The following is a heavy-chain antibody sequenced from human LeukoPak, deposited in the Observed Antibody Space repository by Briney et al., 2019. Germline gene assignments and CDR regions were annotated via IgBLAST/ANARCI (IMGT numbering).Heavy chain of an antibody. CDR1: GFTFNNFA. Sequence: QPGGSLRLSCAASGFTFNNFAMSWVRQAPGKGLEWVSAIGDNGGDTKYAASVKGRFTIYRDNSGNTLYLQMNSLRVEDTAMYYCGRDWKLDYWGQGTLVTVSS. J-gene: IGHJ4*02. CDR2: IGDNGGDT. D-gene: IGHD1-1*01. V-gene: IGHV3-23*01. CDR3: GRDWKLDY.